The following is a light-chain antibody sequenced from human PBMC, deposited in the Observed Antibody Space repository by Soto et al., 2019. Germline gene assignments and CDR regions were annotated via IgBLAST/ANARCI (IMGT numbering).Light chain of an antibody. J-gene: IGLJ1*01. CDR1: SSDVGGYNY. V-gene: IGLV2-14*01. Sequence: QSVLTQPASVSGSPGQSITISCTGTSSDVGGYNYVSWYQQYPGKAPKLMIYEVSNRPSGVSNRFSGSKSGNTASLTISGLQAEDEADYYCSSYTSSITPDVFGTGTKLTVL. CDR3: SSYTSSITPDV. CDR2: EVS.